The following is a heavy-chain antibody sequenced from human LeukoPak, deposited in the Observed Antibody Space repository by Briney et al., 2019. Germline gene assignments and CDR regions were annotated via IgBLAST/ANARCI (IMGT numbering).Heavy chain of an antibody. Sequence: PSDTLSLTCTVSGGSISSYYWSWIRQPPGKGLEWIGYIYYSGSTNYNPSLKSRVTISVDTSKNQFSLKLSSVTAADTALYYCARTDYYGSGSYYKHWGQGTLVTVSS. CDR2: IYYSGST. CDR1: GGSISSYY. V-gene: IGHV4-59*01. D-gene: IGHD3-10*01. CDR3: ARTDYYGSGSYYKH. J-gene: IGHJ4*02.